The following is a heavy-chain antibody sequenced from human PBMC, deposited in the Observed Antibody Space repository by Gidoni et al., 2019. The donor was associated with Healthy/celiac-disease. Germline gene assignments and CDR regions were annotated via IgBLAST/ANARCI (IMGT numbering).Heavy chain of an antibody. J-gene: IGHJ4*02. V-gene: IGHV3-23*01. CDR3: AKEGSGYYGSGSYHGYYFDY. D-gene: IGHD3-10*01. CDR1: GFNFSSYA. Sequence: EVQLLESGGGLVQPGGSRRLSCAASGFNFSSYAMSWVRQAPGKGLAWVSAISGSGGSTYYADSVKGRFTISRDNSKNTLYLQMNSLRAEDTAVYYCAKEGSGYYGSGSYHGYYFDYWGQGTLVTVSS. CDR2: ISGSGGST.